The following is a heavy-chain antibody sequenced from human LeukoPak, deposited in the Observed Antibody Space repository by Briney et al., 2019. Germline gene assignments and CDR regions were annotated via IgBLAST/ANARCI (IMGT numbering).Heavy chain of an antibody. Sequence: SETLSLTCAVYGGSFSGYYWSWIRQPPGKGLEWIGEISHSGSTNYNPSLKSRVTVSVDTSKNQFSLKLSSVTAADTAVYYCARSSYPRGWFDPWGQGTLVTVSS. V-gene: IGHV4-34*01. CDR3: ARSSYPRGWFDP. CDR1: GGSFSGYY. CDR2: ISHSGST. D-gene: IGHD3-10*01. J-gene: IGHJ5*02.